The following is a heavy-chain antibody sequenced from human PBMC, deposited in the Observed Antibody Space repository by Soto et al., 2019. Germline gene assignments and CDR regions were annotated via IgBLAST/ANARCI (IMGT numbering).Heavy chain of an antibody. Sequence: GGSLRLSCAASGFTFSSYAMSWFRQAPGKGLEWVSAISGSGGSTYYADSVKGRFTISRDNSKNTLYLQMNSLRAEDTAVYYCAKDKEARNFYIWFDYWGQGTLVTVSS. V-gene: IGHV3-23*01. J-gene: IGHJ4*02. CDR1: GFTFSSYA. CDR3: AKDKEARNFYIWFDY. CDR2: ISGSGGST. D-gene: IGHD3-16*01.